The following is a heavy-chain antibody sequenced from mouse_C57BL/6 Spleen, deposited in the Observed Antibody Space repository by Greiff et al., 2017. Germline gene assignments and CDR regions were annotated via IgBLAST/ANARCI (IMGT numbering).Heavy chain of an antibody. J-gene: IGHJ1*03. V-gene: IGHV8-12*01. D-gene: IGHD1-1*01. CDR3: ARRPTVVDPYGYFDV. CDR1: GFSLSTSGMG. Sequence: QVTLQVSGPGILQSSQTLSLTCSFSGFSLSTSGMGVSWIRQPSGKGLEWLAHIYWDDDKRYNPSLKSRLTISKDTSRNQVFLKVTRVDTADTATYYGARRPTVVDPYGYFDVWGTGTTVTVSS. CDR2: IYWDDDK.